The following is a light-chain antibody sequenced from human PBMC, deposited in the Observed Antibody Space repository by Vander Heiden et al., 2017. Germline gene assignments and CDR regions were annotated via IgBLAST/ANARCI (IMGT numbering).Light chain of an antibody. Sequence: QSALTQPASASASPGPSITISCTGTSSDVGSYNLVAWYQQHPGKAPKLMIYEGSKRPSGVSNRFSGSKSGNTASLTISGLQAEDEADYYCCSYAGSSTFGVFGGGTKLTVL. V-gene: IGLV2-23*03. J-gene: IGLJ3*02. CDR1: SSDVGSYNL. CDR3: CSYAGSSTFGV. CDR2: EGS.